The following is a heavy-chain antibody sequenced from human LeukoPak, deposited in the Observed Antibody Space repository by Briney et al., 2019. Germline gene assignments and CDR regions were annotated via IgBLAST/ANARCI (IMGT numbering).Heavy chain of an antibody. Sequence: PSETLSLTCTVSGGSISSSYWSWIRQPPGKGLEWIGYIYYSGSTNYNPSFESRVAISVDTSKNQFSLKLSSVAAADTAVYYCATWGIAVAGTFDYWGQGTLVTVST. V-gene: IGHV4-59*08. D-gene: IGHD6-19*01. J-gene: IGHJ4*02. CDR1: GGSISSSY. CDR3: ATWGIAVAGTFDY. CDR2: IYYSGST.